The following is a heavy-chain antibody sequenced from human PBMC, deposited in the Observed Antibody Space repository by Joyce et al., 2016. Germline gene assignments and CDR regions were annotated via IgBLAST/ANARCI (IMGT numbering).Heavy chain of an antibody. J-gene: IGHJ6*03. Sequence: QLQLQESGPGLAKPLETLSLTCNVSGVSISRSNYYWAWIRQPPGKGLEWIGTHFFRGSTYYNPSLKSRVTISVDTSKNQFSLRLNSVTAADTAIYYCARDMLHNYNYFYMDVWGKGTTVTVSS. CDR3: ARDMLHNYNYFYMDV. D-gene: IGHD2-8*01. CDR1: GVSISRSNYY. CDR2: HFFRGST. V-gene: IGHV4-39*07.